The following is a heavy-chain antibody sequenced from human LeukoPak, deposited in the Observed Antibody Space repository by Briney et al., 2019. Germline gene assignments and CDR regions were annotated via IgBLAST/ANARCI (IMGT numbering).Heavy chain of an antibody. J-gene: IGHJ5*02. Sequence: ASVTLSCTASVYTFTVYYMHWVRQAPGQGLEWMGWINPNSGGTNYAQKFQGRVTMTRDTSISTVYMELSRLRSDDTAVYYCASGSGYSSSWWFDPWGQGTLVTVSS. D-gene: IGHD6-13*01. CDR3: ASGSGYSSSWWFDP. CDR2: INPNSGGT. V-gene: IGHV1-2*02. CDR1: VYTFTVYY.